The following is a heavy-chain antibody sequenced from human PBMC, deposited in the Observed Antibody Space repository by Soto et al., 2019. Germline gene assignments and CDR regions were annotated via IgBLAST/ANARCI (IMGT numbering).Heavy chain of an antibody. V-gene: IGHV3-15*01. J-gene: IGHJ4*02. CDR2: IKSKTDGGTT. CDR3: TTSMVRGVMTESFDY. D-gene: IGHD3-10*01. Sequence: GGSLRLSCAASGFTFSNAWMSWVRQAPGKGLEWVGRIKSKTDGGTTDYAAPVKGRFTISRDDSKNTLYLQMNSLKTEDTAVYYCTTSMVRGVMTESFDYWGQGTLVTVSS. CDR1: GFTFSNAW.